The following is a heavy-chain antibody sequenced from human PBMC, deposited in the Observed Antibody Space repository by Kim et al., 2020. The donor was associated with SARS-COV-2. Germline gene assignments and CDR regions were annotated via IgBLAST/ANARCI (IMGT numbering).Heavy chain of an antibody. J-gene: IGHJ6*02. CDR3: ARVISYYDFWSGTSYGMDV. Sequence: DSVKVSCKASGYTFTGYYMHWVRQAPGQGLEWMGWINPNSGGTNYAQKFQGRVTMTRDTSISTAYMELSRLRSDDTAVYYCARVISYYDFWSGTSYGMDVWGQGTTVTVSS. V-gene: IGHV1-2*02. CDR1: GYTFTGYY. CDR2: INPNSGGT. D-gene: IGHD3-3*01.